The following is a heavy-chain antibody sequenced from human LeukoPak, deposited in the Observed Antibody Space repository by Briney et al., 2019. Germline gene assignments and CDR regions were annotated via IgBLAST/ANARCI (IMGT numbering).Heavy chain of an antibody. CDR3: ARIQVDTAMTHDAFDI. J-gene: IGHJ3*02. CDR1: GFTFSSYG. Sequence: GGSLRLSCAASGFTFSSYGMRWVRQAPGKGLEWVAFIRYDGSNKYYADSVKGRFTISRDNSKNTLYLQMNSLRAEDTAVYYCARIQVDTAMTHDAFDIWGQGTMVTVSS. D-gene: IGHD5-18*01. V-gene: IGHV3-30*02. CDR2: IRYDGSNK.